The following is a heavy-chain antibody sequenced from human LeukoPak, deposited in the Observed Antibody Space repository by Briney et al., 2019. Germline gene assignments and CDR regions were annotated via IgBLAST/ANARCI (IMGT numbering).Heavy chain of an antibody. J-gene: IGHJ3*02. V-gene: IGHV1-69*04. CDR3: ARSGGYYGSGSHRAFDI. CDR2: IIPILGIA. D-gene: IGHD3-10*01. Sequence: SVKVSCKASGYTFTSYAISWVRQAPGQGLEWMGRIIPILGIANYAQKFQGRVTITADKSTSTAYMELSSLRSEDTAVYYCARSGGYYGSGSHRAFDIWGQGTMVTVSS. CDR1: GYTFTSYA.